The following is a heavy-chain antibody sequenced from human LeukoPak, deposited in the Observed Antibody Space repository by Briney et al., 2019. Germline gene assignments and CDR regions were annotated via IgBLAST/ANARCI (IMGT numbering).Heavy chain of an antibody. CDR2: IYYSGST. CDR3: ARETTVPLRDI. V-gene: IGHV4-39*07. CDR1: SGSISSSSYY. J-gene: IGHJ3*02. Sequence: SETLSLTCTVSSGSISSSSYYWGWIRQPPGKGLEWIGSIYYSGSTYYNPSLKSRVTISVDTSKNQFSLKLSSVTAADTAVYYCARETTVPLRDIWGQGTMVTVSS. D-gene: IGHD4-17*01.